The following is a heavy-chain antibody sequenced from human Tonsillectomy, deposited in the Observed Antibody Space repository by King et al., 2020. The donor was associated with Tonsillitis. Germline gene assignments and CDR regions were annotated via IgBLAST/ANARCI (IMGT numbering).Heavy chain of an antibody. J-gene: IGHJ6*02. D-gene: IGHD6-13*01. CDR2: IKQDGREK. V-gene: IGHV3-7*01. CDR1: GYTFSNYW. Sequence: VQLVESGGGLVQPGGSLRISCAVSGYTFSNYWMSWVRQAPGKGLEWVANIKQDGREKYYVDSVKGRYTISRDNAKNSLYLQMNSLRAEDTAVYYCASEAPLPHDCSSWSPYYYYGMDFWGQGTTVTVSS. CDR3: ASEAPLPHDCSSWSPYYYYGMDF.